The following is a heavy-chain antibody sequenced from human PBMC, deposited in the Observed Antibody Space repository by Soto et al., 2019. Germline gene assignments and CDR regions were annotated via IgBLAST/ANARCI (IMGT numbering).Heavy chain of an antibody. V-gene: IGHV1-18*01. CDR3: ARDRPQYSSSWHTDAFDI. J-gene: IGHJ3*02. CDR1: GYTFTSYG. Sequence: ASVKVSCKASGYTFTSYGISWVRQAPGQGLEWMGRISAYNGNTNYAQKLQGRVTMTTDTSTSTAYMELRSLRSDDTAVYYCARDRPQYSSSWHTDAFDIWGQGTMVTVSS. D-gene: IGHD6-13*01. CDR2: ISAYNGNT.